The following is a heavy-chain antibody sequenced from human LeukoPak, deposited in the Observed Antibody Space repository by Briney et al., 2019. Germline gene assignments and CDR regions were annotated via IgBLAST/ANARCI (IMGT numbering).Heavy chain of an antibody. J-gene: IGHJ4*02. CDR2: ISWDGGST. CDR3: AKDSSRDGYTWVFDY. V-gene: IGHV3-43D*03. Sequence: PGGSLRLSCAASGFTFDDYAMHWVRQAPGKGLEWVSLISWDGGSTYYADSVKGRFTISRDNSKNSLYLQMNSLRAEDTALYYCAKDSSRDGYTWVFDYWGQGTLVTVSP. D-gene: IGHD5-24*01. CDR1: GFTFDDYA.